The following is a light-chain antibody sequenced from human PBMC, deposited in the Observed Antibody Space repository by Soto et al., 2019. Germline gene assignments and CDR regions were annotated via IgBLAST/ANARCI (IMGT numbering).Light chain of an antibody. CDR1: SSDIGGYKY. V-gene: IGLV2-14*01. J-gene: IGLJ2*01. Sequence: QSALTQPASVSGSPGQSITISCTGTSSDIGGYKYVSWYQQHPGKAPKLLIYEVSNRPSGLSNRFSGSKSGNTASLTISGLQAEDEADYYCSSYTSSSPVVFGGGTKLTVL. CDR3: SSYTSSSPVV. CDR2: EVS.